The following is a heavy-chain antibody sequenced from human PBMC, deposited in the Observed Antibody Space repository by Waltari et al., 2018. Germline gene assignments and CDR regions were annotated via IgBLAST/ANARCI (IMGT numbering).Heavy chain of an antibody. Sequence: QVQLVESGGGVVQPGRSLRLSCAASGFTFSSYAMHWVRQAPGKGLEWVAVISYDGSNKYYADSVKGRFTISRDNSKNTLYLQMNSLRAEDTAVYYCAKAPSSSWYPRYWGQGTLVTVSS. CDR1: GFTFSSYA. CDR2: ISYDGSNK. J-gene: IGHJ4*02. V-gene: IGHV3-30-3*01. CDR3: AKAPSSSWYPRY. D-gene: IGHD6-13*01.